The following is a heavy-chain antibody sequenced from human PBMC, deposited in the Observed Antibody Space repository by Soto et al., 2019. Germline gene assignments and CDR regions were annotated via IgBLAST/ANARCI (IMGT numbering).Heavy chain of an antibody. D-gene: IGHD2-8*01. CDR1: GFTFSSYG. CDR2: ISYDGNNI. V-gene: IGHV3-30*18. CDR3: AKDVGYCTNGVCLYNWFDP. J-gene: IGHJ5*02. Sequence: VGSLRLSCAASGFTFSSYGIHWVRQAPGKALEWVAVISYDGNNIYYGDSVQGRFTISRDNSKNTIYLQMNSLRAEDTAVYYCAKDVGYCTNGVCLYNWFDPWGQGTLVTVSS.